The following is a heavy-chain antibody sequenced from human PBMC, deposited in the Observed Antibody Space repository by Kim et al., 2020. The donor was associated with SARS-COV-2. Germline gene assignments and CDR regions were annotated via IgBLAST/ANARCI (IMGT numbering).Heavy chain of an antibody. CDR3: AGDPVVRAFMDV. D-gene: IGHD3-10*01. V-gene: IGHV4-39*07. J-gene: IGHJ6*02. Sequence: NPPPTSRVTISDDTSKNQCSLRLSAVTAADTAVYYCAGDPVVRAFMDVWGQGTTVTVSS.